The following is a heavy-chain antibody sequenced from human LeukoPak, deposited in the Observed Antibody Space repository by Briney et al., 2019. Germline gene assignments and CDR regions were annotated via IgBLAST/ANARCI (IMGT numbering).Heavy chain of an antibody. CDR1: GFTFSSYA. J-gene: IGHJ3*02. Sequence: PGGSLRLSCAASGFTFSSYAMSWVRQAPGKGLEWVSSLRGNGGSTEYVGSVKGRFTISRDNAKNSLYLQMNSLRAEDTAVYYCASRNQYCGGDCFWAFDIWGQGTMVTVSS. D-gene: IGHD2-21*02. CDR3: ASRNQYCGGDCFWAFDI. V-gene: IGHV3-23*01. CDR2: LRGNGGST.